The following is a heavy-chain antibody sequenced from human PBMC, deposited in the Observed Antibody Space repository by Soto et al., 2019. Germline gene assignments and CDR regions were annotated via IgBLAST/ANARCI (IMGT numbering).Heavy chain of an antibody. D-gene: IGHD3-22*01. J-gene: IGHJ4*02. V-gene: IGHV1-18*01. CDR1: GYTFTSYG. CDR2: ISAYNGNT. Sequence: ASVKVSCKASGYTFTSYGISWVRQAPGQGLEWMGWISAYNGNTNYAQKLQGRVTMTTDTSTSTAYMELRSLRSDDTAVYYCARLPVGYYYDSSGLFDYWGQGTLVTSPQ. CDR3: ARLPVGYYYDSSGLFDY.